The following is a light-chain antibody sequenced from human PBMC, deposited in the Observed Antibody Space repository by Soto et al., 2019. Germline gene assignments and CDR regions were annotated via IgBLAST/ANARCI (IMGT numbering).Light chain of an antibody. CDR3: SSYTSSSIDYV. J-gene: IGLJ1*01. CDR1: SSDVGGYNY. CDR2: EVS. Sequence: QSALTQPASVSGSPGQSITISCTGTSSDVGGYNYVSWYQQHPGKAPKAMIYEVSNRPSGVSNRFSGSKSGNTASLTISGRQAEDESDFFCSSYTSSSIDYVFGTGTKLTVL. V-gene: IGLV2-14*01.